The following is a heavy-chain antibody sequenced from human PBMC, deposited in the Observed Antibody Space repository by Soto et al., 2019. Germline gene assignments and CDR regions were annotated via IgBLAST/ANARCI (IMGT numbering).Heavy chain of an antibody. J-gene: IGHJ6*02. D-gene: IGHD2-2*01. CDR2: IIPIFGIA. V-gene: IGHV1-69*08. CDR3: AREDRDRETGLIPAAIGGMDV. Sequence: QVQLVQSGAEVKKPGSSVKVSCKASGGTFSRYSITWVRQAPGHGLEWIGRIIPIFGIASYAQKFQGRVTITGEESTDPGYMERRSLRSDDTAVYYCAREDRDRETGLIPAAIGGMDVWGQGTTVTVSS. CDR1: GGTFSRYS.